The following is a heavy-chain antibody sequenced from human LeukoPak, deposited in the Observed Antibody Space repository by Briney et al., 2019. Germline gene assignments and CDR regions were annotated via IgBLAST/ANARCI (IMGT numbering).Heavy chain of an antibody. D-gene: IGHD2-15*01. V-gene: IGHV4-39*01. J-gene: IGHJ4*02. Sequence: PSETLSLTCTVSGGSISASSYYWGWIRQPPGKGLEWIATIYYSGTTYYNPSLKSRVTISVDTSKNQFSLNLSSVTAADTAVYYCARRGSGSGGDFAYWGQGPLVTVSS. CDR3: ARRGSGSGGDFAY. CDR1: GGSISASSYY. CDR2: IYYSGTT.